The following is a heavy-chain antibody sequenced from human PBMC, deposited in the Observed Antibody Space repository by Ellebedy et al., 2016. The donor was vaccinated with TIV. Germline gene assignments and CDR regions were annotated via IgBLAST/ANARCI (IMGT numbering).Heavy chain of an antibody. CDR2: IKQDGSEK. J-gene: IGHJ4*02. V-gene: IGHV3-7*01. D-gene: IGHD5-12*01. CDR1: GFTFSSYW. CDR3: ARDLGYATPKYSGYDV. Sequence: GESLKISCAASGFTFSSYWMSWVRQAPGKGLEWVANIKQDGSEKYYVDSVKGRFTISRDNAKNSLYLQMNSLRAEDTAVYYCARDLGYATPKYSGYDVWGQGTLVTVSS.